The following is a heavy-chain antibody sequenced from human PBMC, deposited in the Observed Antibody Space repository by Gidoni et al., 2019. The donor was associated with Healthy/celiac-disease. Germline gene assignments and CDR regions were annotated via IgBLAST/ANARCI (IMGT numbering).Heavy chain of an antibody. CDR1: GFTFSNAW. D-gene: IGHD6-19*01. J-gene: IGHJ4*02. CDR3: TTRGGWVGFDY. Sequence: EVQLVSSGGGLVTPGGSLSLSCSAPGFTFSNAWMSWVRQAPGKGLEWVGRIKSKTEGGTTDYAEPVKGRFTISRDDSKNTLYLKMNSLKTEDTAVYYCTTRGGWVGFDYWGQGTLVTVSS. V-gene: IGHV3-15*01. CDR2: IKSKTEGGTT.